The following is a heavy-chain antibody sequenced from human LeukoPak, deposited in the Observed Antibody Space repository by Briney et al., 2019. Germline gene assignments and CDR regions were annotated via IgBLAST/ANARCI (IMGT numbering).Heavy chain of an antibody. V-gene: IGHV4-38-2*02. CDR2: IYHSGST. J-gene: IGHJ5*02. Sequence: PSETLSLPCTVSGYSISSGYYWGWIRQPPGKGLEWIGSIYHSGSTYYNPSLKSRVTISVDTSKNQFSLKLSSVTAADTAVYYCARDLTGTYDFWSGYYFGWFDPWGQGTLVTVSS. CDR1: GYSISSGYY. CDR3: ARDLTGTYDFWSGYYFGWFDP. D-gene: IGHD3-3*01.